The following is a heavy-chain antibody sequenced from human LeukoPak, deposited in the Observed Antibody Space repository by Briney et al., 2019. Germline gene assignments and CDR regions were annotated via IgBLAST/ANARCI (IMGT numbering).Heavy chain of an antibody. J-gene: IGHJ5*02. Sequence: SETLSLTCTVSGGSISSGSYYWSWIRQPTGKGLEWIGRIYTSGSTNYNPSLKSRVTISVDTSKNQFSLKLSSVTAADTAVYYCAREVDLITMVRGVINNWFDPWGQGTLVTVSS. CDR1: GGSISSGSYY. CDR2: IYTSGST. CDR3: AREVDLITMVRGVINNWFDP. D-gene: IGHD3-10*01. V-gene: IGHV4-61*02.